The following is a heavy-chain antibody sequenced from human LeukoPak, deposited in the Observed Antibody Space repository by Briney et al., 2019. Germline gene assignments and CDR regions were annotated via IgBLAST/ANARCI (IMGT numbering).Heavy chain of an antibody. CDR1: GFTFSSYA. CDR2: ISYDGSNK. D-gene: IGHD3-10*01. V-gene: IGHV3-30-3*01. J-gene: IGHJ4*02. CDR3: AREDWEFQLRPRKYFDY. Sequence: GGSLRLSCAASGFTFSSYAMHWVRQAPGKGLEWVAVISYDGSNKYYADSVKGRFTISRDNSKNTLYLQMDSLRAEDTAVYYCAREDWEFQLRPRKYFDYWGQGTLVTVSS.